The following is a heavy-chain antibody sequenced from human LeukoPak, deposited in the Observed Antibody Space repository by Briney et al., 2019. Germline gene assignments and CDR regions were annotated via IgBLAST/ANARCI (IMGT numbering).Heavy chain of an antibody. CDR3: AREGSATARPFVSNDY. J-gene: IGHJ4*02. CDR2: IHTSGST. D-gene: IGHD6-6*01. CDR1: GGSICSYY. Sequence: PSETLSLTCTVAGGSICSYYWSWIRQPAGKGLEWIGRIHTSGSTDYNPSLKSRVTMSIDTSKNQFSLKVRSVTAADTAVYYCAREGSATARPFVSNDYWGQGTLVTVSS. V-gene: IGHV4-4*07.